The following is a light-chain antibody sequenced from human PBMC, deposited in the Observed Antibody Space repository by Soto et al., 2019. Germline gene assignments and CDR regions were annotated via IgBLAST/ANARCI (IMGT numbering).Light chain of an antibody. CDR3: QQSFNTPRT. V-gene: IGKV1-39*01. Sequence: DIQMTQSPSSLSASVGDRVTLSCRASQSISRHLNWYQQKPGKAPNLLISAASTLHSGVPSRFSGGGSGTDFTLTISSLQPEDFATYFCQQSFNTPRTFGQGTKVDI. CDR2: AAS. J-gene: IGKJ1*01. CDR1: QSISRH.